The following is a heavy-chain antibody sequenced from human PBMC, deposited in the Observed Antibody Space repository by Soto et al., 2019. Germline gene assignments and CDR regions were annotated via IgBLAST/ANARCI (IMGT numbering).Heavy chain of an antibody. CDR1: GFTFCIYD. V-gene: IGHV3-13*01. CDR2: INTAGDT. J-gene: IGHJ4*02. Sequence: GGSLILSCAASGFTFCIYDMHWVRQATGKGLEWVSTINTAGDTYSPGSVKGRFTISRENAKNSLYLQMNSLRVDDTAVYFCVRGRDSGLYYFDSWGQGTLVTVSS. D-gene: IGHD2-21*01. CDR3: VRGRDSGLYYFDS.